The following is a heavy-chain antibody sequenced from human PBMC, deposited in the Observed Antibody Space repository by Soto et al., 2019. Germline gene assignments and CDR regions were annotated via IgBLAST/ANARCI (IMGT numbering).Heavy chain of an antibody. D-gene: IGHD2-8*01. V-gene: IGHV4-39*01. Sequence: ETLSLTFTVSGESISNKNYHLGWTRQPPGKGLEWIGTVYSNVHTYHNPSLKSRLAMAVDTSKNQFSLSLISVTAADTAVYFCESLTNGRPGDSWGQGTMVTVS. J-gene: IGHJ4*02. CDR2: VYSNVHT. CDR3: ESLTNGRPGDS. CDR1: GESISNKNYH.